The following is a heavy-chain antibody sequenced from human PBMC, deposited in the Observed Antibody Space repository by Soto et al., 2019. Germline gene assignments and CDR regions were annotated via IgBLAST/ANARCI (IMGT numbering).Heavy chain of an antibody. CDR1: GFTFSSYA. CDR2: ISGSGGST. V-gene: IGHV3-23*01. J-gene: IGHJ4*02. D-gene: IGHD3-16*01. Sequence: EVQLLESGGGLVQPGGSLRLSCAASGFTFSSYAMSWVRQAPGKGLEWVSAISGSGGSTYYADSVKGRFTTSRDNSKNTLYMPMNSLRVDVTAVYSCAIVFSGGGMPGPDYWGRGGLVTV. CDR3: AIVFSGGGMPGPDY.